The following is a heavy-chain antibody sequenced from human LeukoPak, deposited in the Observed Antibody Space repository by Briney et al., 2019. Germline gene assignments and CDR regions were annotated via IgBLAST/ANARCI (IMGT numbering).Heavy chain of an antibody. CDR1: GDSISSGDYY. V-gene: IGHV4-61*02. J-gene: IGHJ4*02. D-gene: IGHD6-13*01. CDR2: ISSSGST. CDR3: ARVTGYMTEDYFDY. Sequence: SETLSLTCTVSGDSISSGDYYWSWIRQPAGKGLEWIGRISSSGSTNYNPSLKSRVTISVDTSKNQFSLRLSSVTAADTAVYYCARVTGYMTEDYFDYWGQGTLITVSS.